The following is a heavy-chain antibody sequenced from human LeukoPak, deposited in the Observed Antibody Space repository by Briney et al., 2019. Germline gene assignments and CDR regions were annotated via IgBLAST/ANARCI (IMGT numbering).Heavy chain of an antibody. CDR1: GFTFSSYG. D-gene: IGHD5-18*01. Sequence: GGSLRLSCAASGFTFSSYGMSWVRQAPGKGLEWVAFIRYDGSNKYYADSVKGRFTISRDNSKNTLYLQMNSLRAEDTAVYYCAKCGRGNTAMADRYYYMDVWGKGTTVTISS. CDR2: IRYDGSNK. V-gene: IGHV3-30*02. CDR3: AKCGRGNTAMADRYYYMDV. J-gene: IGHJ6*03.